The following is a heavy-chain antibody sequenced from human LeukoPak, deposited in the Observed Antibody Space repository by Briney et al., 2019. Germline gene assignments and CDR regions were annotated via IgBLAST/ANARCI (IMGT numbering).Heavy chain of an antibody. CDR1: GYTFTSYA. CDR2: INAGNGNT. J-gene: IGHJ5*02. CDR3: ATDHYSSSWYWFDP. D-gene: IGHD6-13*01. Sequence: ASVKVSCKASGYTFTSYAMHWVRQAPGQRLEWMGWINAGNGNTKYSQKFQGRVTITRATSASTAYMELSSMRSEDTAVYYCATDHYSSSWYWFDPWGQGTLVTVSS. V-gene: IGHV1-3*01.